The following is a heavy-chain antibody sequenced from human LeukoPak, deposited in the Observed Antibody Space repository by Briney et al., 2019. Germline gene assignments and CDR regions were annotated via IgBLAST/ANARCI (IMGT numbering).Heavy chain of an antibody. J-gene: IGHJ4*02. D-gene: IGHD5-18*01. CDR1: GFTFSSYA. Sequence: GGSLRLSCAASGFTFSSYAMSWVRQAPGKGLEWVSAISGSGGSTYYADSVKGRFTISRDNSKNTLYLQMNSLRAEDTAVYYYAKDPSYGYSWWFDYWGQGTLVTVSS. V-gene: IGHV3-23*01. CDR2: ISGSGGST. CDR3: AKDPSYGYSWWFDY.